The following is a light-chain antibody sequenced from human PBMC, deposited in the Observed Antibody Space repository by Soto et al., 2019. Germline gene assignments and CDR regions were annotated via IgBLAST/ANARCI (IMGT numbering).Light chain of an antibody. CDR2: EAT. Sequence: QSALTQPASVSGSPGQSITISCIGASSDIGKYKVVSWYQHHPGKAPKLLIFEATKRPSGVSDRFSGSKSDNTASLTISGLQAEDEADYYCCSYVDRSLWLFGGGTKLTVL. CDR1: SSDIGKYKV. CDR3: CSYVDRSLWL. V-gene: IGLV2-23*01. J-gene: IGLJ3*02.